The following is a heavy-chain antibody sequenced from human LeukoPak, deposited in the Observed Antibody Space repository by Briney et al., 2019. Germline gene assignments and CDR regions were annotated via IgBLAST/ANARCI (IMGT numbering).Heavy chain of an antibody. V-gene: IGHV3-30-3*01. J-gene: IGHJ4*02. CDR1: GFTFSSYA. Sequence: PGGSLRLSCAASGFTFSSYAMHWVRQAPGKGLEWVAVISYDGSSKYYADSVKGRFTISRDNSKNTLYLQMNSLRAEDTAVYYCARGGGGYNYGYFDYWGQGTLVTVSS. CDR3: ARGGGGYNYGYFDY. CDR2: ISYDGSSK. D-gene: IGHD5-24*01.